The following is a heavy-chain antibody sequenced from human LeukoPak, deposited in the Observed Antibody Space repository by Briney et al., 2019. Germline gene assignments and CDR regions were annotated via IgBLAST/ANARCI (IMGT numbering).Heavy chain of an antibody. CDR2: ITAGDGAT. Sequence: GGSLRLSCAASGFNFKTYTLTWVRQAPGKRPEWLSSITAGDGATYYADSVRGRFTISRDYSRNTVYLHLSGLRAEDTAVYYCARDRSTDAISEFWGQGTLVAASS. CDR3: ARDRSTDAISEF. V-gene: IGHV3-23*01. D-gene: IGHD3-9*01. CDR1: GFNFKTYT. J-gene: IGHJ4*02.